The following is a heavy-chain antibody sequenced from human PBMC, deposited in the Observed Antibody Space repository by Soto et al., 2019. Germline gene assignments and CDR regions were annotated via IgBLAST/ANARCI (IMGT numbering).Heavy chain of an antibody. V-gene: IGHV4-59*01. CDR3: ARVQYCGGDCYSYYYYYYMDV. J-gene: IGHJ6*03. CDR1: GGSISSYY. CDR2: IYYSGST. D-gene: IGHD2-21*01. Sequence: PSETLSLTCTFSGGSISSYYWSWIRQPPGKGLEWIGYIYYSGSTNYNPSLKSRVTISVDTSKNQFSLKLSSVTAADTAVYYCARVQYCGGDCYSYYYYYYMDVWGKGTTVT.